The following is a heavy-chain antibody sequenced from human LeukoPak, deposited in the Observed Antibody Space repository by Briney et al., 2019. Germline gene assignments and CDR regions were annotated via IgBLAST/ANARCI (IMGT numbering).Heavy chain of an antibody. CDR3: ARTDFWSGYYTDAFDI. CDR2: INHSGST. V-gene: IGHV4-34*01. CDR1: GGSFSGYY. J-gene: IGHJ3*02. D-gene: IGHD3-3*01. Sequence: SETLSLTCAVYGGSFSGYYWSWIRQPPGKGLEWIGEINHSGSTNYNPSLKSRVTISVDTSKNQFSLKLSSVTAADTAVYYCARTDFWSGYYTDAFDIWGQGTMVTVSS.